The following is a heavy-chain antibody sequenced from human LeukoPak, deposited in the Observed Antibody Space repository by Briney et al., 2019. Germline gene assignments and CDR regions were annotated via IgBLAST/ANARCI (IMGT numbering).Heavy chain of an antibody. CDR3: ARDSSSWYSYGMDV. Sequence: SQTLSLTCTVSGGSISSGDYYWRWIRQPPGKDLEWIEYIYYSGSTYYNPSLKSRVTISVDTSKNQFSLKLSSVTAADTAVYYCARDSSSWYSYGMDVWGKGTTVTVSS. CDR2: IYYSGST. J-gene: IGHJ6*04. V-gene: IGHV4-30-4*01. D-gene: IGHD6-13*01. CDR1: GGSISSGDYY.